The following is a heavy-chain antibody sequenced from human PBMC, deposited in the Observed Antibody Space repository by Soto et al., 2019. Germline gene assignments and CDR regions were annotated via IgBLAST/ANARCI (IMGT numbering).Heavy chain of an antibody. J-gene: IGHJ4*02. CDR1: GGSISSYG. V-gene: IGHV4-59*12. Sequence: SETLSLTCPVSGGSISSYGWSWIRQPPGKGLEWIGYICYSGSTNYNPSLESRVAISLDTSKNQFSLRLTSVTAADTAVYFCARVRTEYAGLDYWGQGTLVTVSS. CDR2: ICYSGST. D-gene: IGHD2-2*01. CDR3: ARVRTEYAGLDY.